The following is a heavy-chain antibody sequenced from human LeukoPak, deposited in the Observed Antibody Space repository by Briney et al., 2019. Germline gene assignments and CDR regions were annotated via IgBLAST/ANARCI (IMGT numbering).Heavy chain of an antibody. V-gene: IGHV1-2*02. Sequence: ASVKVSCKASGYTFTSYYMHWVRQAPGQGLEWMGWINPNSGGTNYAQKFQGRVTMTRDTSISTAYMELSRLRSDDTAVYYCARGLYPDYYDSSGYPFQHWGQGTLVTVSS. CDR1: GYTFTSYY. CDR2: INPNSGGT. CDR3: ARGLYPDYYDSSGYPFQH. J-gene: IGHJ1*01. D-gene: IGHD3-22*01.